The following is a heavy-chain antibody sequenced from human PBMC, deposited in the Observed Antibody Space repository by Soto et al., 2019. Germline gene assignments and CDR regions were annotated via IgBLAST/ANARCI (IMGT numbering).Heavy chain of an antibody. CDR1: GFTFSDYY. J-gene: IGHJ4*02. CDR2: ISSSGSTI. Sequence: GGSLRLSCAASGFTFSDYYMSWIRQAPGKGLEWVSYISSSGSTIYYADSVKGRFAISRDNAKNSLYLQMNSLRAEDTAVYYCARDWDYDILTGYYKVLDYWGQGTLVTVSS. CDR3: ARDWDYDILTGYYKVLDY. D-gene: IGHD3-9*01. V-gene: IGHV3-11*01.